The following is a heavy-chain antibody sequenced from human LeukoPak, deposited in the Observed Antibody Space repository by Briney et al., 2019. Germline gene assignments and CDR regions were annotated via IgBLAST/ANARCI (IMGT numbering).Heavy chain of an antibody. Sequence: ASVKVSCKASGYTFTSYDINWVRQATGQGLEWMGWMNPNSGNTGYAQKFQGRVTMTRNTSISTAYMELSSLRSEDTAVYYCAKSLGVVRGVYLWGQGTLVTVSS. CDR2: MNPNSGNT. D-gene: IGHD3-10*01. V-gene: IGHV1-8*01. J-gene: IGHJ4*02. CDR1: GYTFTSYD. CDR3: AKSLGVVRGVYL.